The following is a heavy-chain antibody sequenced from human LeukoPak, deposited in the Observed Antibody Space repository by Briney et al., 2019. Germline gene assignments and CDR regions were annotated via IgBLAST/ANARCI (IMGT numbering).Heavy chain of an antibody. Sequence: GGSLRLSCAASGFTFSSYGMHWVRQAPGKGLEWVAFIRYDGSNKYYADSVKGRFTISRDNSKNTLYLQMNSLRAEDTAVYYCAKTLGDYAPFDYWGQGTLVTVSS. CDR1: GFTFSSYG. D-gene: IGHD4-17*01. V-gene: IGHV3-30*02. CDR2: IRYDGSNK. J-gene: IGHJ4*02. CDR3: AKTLGDYAPFDY.